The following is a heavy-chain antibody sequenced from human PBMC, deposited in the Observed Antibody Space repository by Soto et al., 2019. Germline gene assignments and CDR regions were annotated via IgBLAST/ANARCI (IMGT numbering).Heavy chain of an antibody. CDR2: IIPIFGTA. J-gene: IGHJ5*02. CDR3: ASAAVEYPSTIPNWFDP. Sequence: QVQLVQSGAEVKKPGSSVKVSCKASGGTSSSYAISWVRQAPGQGLEWMGGIIPIFGTANYAQKFQGRVTITADKSTSTAYMELSSLRSEDTAVYYCASAAVEYPSTIPNWFDPWGQGTLVTVSS. V-gene: IGHV1-69*06. D-gene: IGHD5-12*01. CDR1: GGTSSSYA.